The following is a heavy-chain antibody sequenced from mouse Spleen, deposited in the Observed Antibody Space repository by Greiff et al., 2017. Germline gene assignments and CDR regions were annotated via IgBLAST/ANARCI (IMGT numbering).Heavy chain of an antibody. D-gene: IGHD1-1*01. CDR3: ARRGYYGSTQRDAMDY. J-gene: IGHJ4*01. V-gene: IGHV1-69*01. CDR2: IDPSDSYT. Sequence: QVQLQQPGAELVMPGASVKLSCKASGYTFTSYWMHWVKQRPGQGLEWIGEIDPSDSYTNYNQKFKGKATLTVDKSSSTAYMQLSSLTSEDSAVYYCARRGYYGSTQRDAMDYWGQGTSVTVSS. CDR1: GYTFTSYW.